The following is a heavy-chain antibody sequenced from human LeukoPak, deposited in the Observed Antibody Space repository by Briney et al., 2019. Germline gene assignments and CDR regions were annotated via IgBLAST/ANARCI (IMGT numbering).Heavy chain of an antibody. CDR1: GFTFTNFE. CDR2: ISYSGSTT. J-gene: IGHJ5*02. V-gene: IGHV3-48*03. Sequence: PGGSLRLSCAASGFTFTNFEMNWVRQAPGKGLEWVSYISYSGSTTSYADSVKGRFTISRDNAKNSLYLQINSLRAEDTAVYYCARAGPPAFDPWGQGALVTVSS. CDR3: ARAGPPAFDP.